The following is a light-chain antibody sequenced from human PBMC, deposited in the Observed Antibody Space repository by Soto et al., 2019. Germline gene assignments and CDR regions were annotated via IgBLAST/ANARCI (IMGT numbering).Light chain of an antibody. CDR2: GNN. CDR3: QSYDRGLTAGL. CDR1: GFNIGSNYD. V-gene: IGLV1-40*01. Sequence: QSVLTQPPSVSGAPGQRVTISCTGSGFNIGSNYDVHWYQQLPGTAPKLLIYGNNNRPSGAPDRFSASKSGFTASLAITGLQAEDEADYFCQSYDRGLTAGLFGTGTKVTVL. J-gene: IGLJ1*01.